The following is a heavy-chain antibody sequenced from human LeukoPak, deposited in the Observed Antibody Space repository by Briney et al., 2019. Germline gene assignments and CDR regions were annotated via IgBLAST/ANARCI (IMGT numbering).Heavy chain of an antibody. J-gene: IGHJ2*01. CDR3: ARGMSIAAAGNYWYFDL. CDR1: VGSFSGYY. V-gene: IGHV4-34*01. Sequence: SETLSLTCAVYVGSFSGYYWSWIRQPPGKGLEWIGEINHSGSTNYNPSLKSRVTISLDTSKNQFSLRLSSVTAADTAVYYCARGMSIAAAGNYWYFDLWGRGTLVTVSS. D-gene: IGHD6-13*01. CDR2: INHSGST.